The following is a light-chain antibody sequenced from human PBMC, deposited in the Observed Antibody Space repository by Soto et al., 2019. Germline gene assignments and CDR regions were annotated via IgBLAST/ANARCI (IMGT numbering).Light chain of an antibody. V-gene: IGLV1-40*01. CDR1: ASTIGRNY. Sequence: QSVVTQSPSASGTPGQRVTIAGSGSASTIGRNYVHWYQQLPGMAPKLLIYGNSKRPSGVPDRFPGSKSGTSASLAITGLQAEDEADYYCQSYDSSLSGYVFGTGTKVTVL. CDR2: GNS. CDR3: QSYDSSLSGYV. J-gene: IGLJ1*01.